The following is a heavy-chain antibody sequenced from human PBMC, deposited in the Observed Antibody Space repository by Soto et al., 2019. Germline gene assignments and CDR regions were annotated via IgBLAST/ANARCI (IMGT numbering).Heavy chain of an antibody. CDR2: IHYGGNA. V-gene: IGHV4-39*01. CDR1: GGSINTYNLF. Sequence: PSETLSLTCTVSGGSINTYNLFWAWVRQPPGKGLEWIASIHYGGNAYYSPSLTTRATISRDTSKNRVSLELRSVTAADTAVYYCARVNVTLEYWGQGTLVTVSS. D-gene: IGHD2-21*02. CDR3: ARVNVTLEY. J-gene: IGHJ4*02.